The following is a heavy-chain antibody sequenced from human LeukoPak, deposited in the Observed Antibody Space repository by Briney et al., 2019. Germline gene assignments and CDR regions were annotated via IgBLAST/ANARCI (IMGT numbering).Heavy chain of an antibody. Sequence: GGSLRLSCAPSGLTFSIYAMSWVPQAPGRGVEWVSAISGSGGSTYYAGSVKGRFTISRDNSKNTLYLQMNSLRAEDTAVYYCAKGGGDYEDGDAFDIWGQGTTVTVSS. V-gene: IGHV3-23*01. J-gene: IGHJ3*02. D-gene: IGHD4-17*01. CDR1: GLTFSIYA. CDR2: ISGSGGST. CDR3: AKGGGDYEDGDAFDI.